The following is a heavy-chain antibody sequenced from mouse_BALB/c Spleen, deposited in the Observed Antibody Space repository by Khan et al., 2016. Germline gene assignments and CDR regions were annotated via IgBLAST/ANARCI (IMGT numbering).Heavy chain of an antibody. Sequence: EVQLQESGPGLVKPSQSLSLTCTVTGYSIISDYAWNWIRQFPGDKLEWMGYITYDGSNNYNPSLKNRISITRDTSKNQFFLKLNSVTTEDTATYYCAITTVAMDYWGQGTSVTVSS. CDR3: AITTVAMDY. J-gene: IGHJ4*01. CDR2: ITYDGSN. V-gene: IGHV3-6*02. CDR1: GYSIISDYA. D-gene: IGHD1-1*01.